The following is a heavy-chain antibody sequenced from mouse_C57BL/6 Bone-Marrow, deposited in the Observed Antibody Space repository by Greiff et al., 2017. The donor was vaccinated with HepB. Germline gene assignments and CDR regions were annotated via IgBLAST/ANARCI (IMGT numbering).Heavy chain of an antibody. CDR2: IDPEDGET. CDR3: ASLFYYGSSSYYFDY. V-gene: IGHV14-2*01. J-gene: IGHJ2*01. D-gene: IGHD1-1*01. Sequence: EVQVVESGAELVKPGASVKLSCTASGFNIKDYYMHWVKQRTEQGLEWIGRIDPEDGETKYAPKFQGKATITADTSSNTAYLQLSSLTSEDTAVYYCASLFYYGSSSYYFDYWGQGTTLTVSS. CDR1: GFNIKDYY.